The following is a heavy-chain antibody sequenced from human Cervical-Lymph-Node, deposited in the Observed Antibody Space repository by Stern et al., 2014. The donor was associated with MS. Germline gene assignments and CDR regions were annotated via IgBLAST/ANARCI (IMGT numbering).Heavy chain of an antibody. J-gene: IGHJ4*02. D-gene: IGHD2-8*01. Sequence: VQLVESGPEVKNPGSSVRVSCKASGGTLNTSAINWVRQAPGQGLEWMGGIFPIFGATNYEQKSQGRLTITADESTTTAYMELNSLMSEDTATYYCARVRCPNGVCYPRLDYWGQGVLVTVSS. CDR1: GGTLNTSA. V-gene: IGHV1-69*01. CDR2: IFPIFGAT. CDR3: ARVRCPNGVCYPRLDY.